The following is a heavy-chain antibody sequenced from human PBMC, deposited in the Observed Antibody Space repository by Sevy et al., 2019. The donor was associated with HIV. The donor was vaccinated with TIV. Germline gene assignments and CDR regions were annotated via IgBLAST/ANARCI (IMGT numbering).Heavy chain of an antibody. CDR1: GFTFSSYW. D-gene: IGHD4-4*01. CDR3: ASRRQYDAFDI. V-gene: IGHV3-74*01. J-gene: IGHJ3*02. Sequence: GGSLRLSCVASGFTFSSYWMHWVRQAPGKGLVWVSRINSDGSSTSYADSVKGRFTISRDNAKNTLYLQMNSLRAEDTAVYYCASRRQYDAFDIWGQGTMVTVSS. CDR2: INSDGSST.